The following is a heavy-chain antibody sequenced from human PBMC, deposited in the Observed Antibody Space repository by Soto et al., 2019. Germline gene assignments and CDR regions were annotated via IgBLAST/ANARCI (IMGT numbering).Heavy chain of an antibody. CDR1: GFTFSSYS. CDR2: ISSSSSTI. CDR3: ATYCISTSCYDDFDY. D-gene: IGHD2-2*01. V-gene: IGHV3-48*02. J-gene: IGHJ4*02. Sequence: GGSLRLSCAASGFTFSSYSMNWVRQAPGKGLEWVSYISSSSSTIYYADSVKGRFTISRDNAKNSLYLQMNSLRDEDTAVYYCATYCISTSCYDDFDYWGQGTLVTVSS.